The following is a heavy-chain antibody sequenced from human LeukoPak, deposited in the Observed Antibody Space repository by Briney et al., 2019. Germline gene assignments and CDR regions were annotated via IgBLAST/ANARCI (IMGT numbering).Heavy chain of an antibody. CDR1: GFTFDDYA. J-gene: IGHJ3*02. Sequence: GRSLRLSCAASGFTFDDYAMPWVRQAPGKGLEWVSGISWNSGSIGYADSVKGRFTISRDNAKNSLYLQMNSLRAEDTALYYCAKDPYYDFWSGPADIWGQGTMVTVSS. V-gene: IGHV3-9*01. D-gene: IGHD3-3*01. CDR2: ISWNSGSI. CDR3: AKDPYYDFWSGPADI.